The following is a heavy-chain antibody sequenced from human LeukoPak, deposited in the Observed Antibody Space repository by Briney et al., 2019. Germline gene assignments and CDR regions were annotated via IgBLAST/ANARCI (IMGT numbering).Heavy chain of an antibody. CDR2: IIPIFGTA. CDR1: GGTFSNYA. Sequence: ASVKDSCKASGGTFSNYAISWVRQAPGQGLEWMEGIIPIFGTASYAQKFQGRVTITADESTSTAYMELSSLRSEDTAVYYCARDLGDSFDYWGQGNLVSVSS. CDR3: ARDLGDSFDY. J-gene: IGHJ4*02. D-gene: IGHD3-10*01. V-gene: IGHV1-69*01.